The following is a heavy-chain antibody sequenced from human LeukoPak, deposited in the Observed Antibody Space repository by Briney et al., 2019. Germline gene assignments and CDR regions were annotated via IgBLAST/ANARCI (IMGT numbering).Heavy chain of an antibody. CDR3: ARDRRDSSGYYYGHKYYFDY. Sequence: GSLRLSCAASGFTFSSYSMNWVRQAPGKGLEWVSSISSSSSYIYYADSVKGRFTISRDNAKNSLYLQMNSLRAEDTAVYYCARDRRDSSGYYYGHKYYFDYWGQGTLVTVSS. CDR2: ISSSSSYI. J-gene: IGHJ4*02. V-gene: IGHV3-21*01. D-gene: IGHD3-22*01. CDR1: GFTFSSYS.